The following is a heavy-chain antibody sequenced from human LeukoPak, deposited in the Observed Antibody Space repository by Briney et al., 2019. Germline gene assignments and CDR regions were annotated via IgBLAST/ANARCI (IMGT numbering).Heavy chain of an antibody. J-gene: IGHJ6*03. CDR3: ARDGIQLRKIYYYYYMDV. Sequence: GGSLRLSCAASGFTFSSYSMNWVRQAPGKGLEWVSYISSSSSTIYYADSVKGRFTISRDNAKNSLYLQMNSLRAEDTAVYYCARDGIQLRKIYYYYYMDVWGKGTTVTVSS. CDR1: GFTFSSYS. CDR2: ISSSSSTI. V-gene: IGHV3-48*04. D-gene: IGHD5-18*01.